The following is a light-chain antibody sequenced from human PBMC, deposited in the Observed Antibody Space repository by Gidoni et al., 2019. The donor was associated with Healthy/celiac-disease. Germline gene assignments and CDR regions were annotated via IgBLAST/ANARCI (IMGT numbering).Light chain of an antibody. CDR3: QQYYSTPLT. V-gene: IGKV4-1*01. CDR2: WAS. CDR1: QSVLYSSNNKNY. Sequence: DIVMTQSQDSLAVSLGERATIHCKSSQSVLYSSNNKNYLAWYQQKPGQPPKLLIYWASTRGSGVPDRFSGSGSGTDFTLTISSLQAEDVAVYYCQQYYSTPLTFGGGTKVEIK. J-gene: IGKJ4*01.